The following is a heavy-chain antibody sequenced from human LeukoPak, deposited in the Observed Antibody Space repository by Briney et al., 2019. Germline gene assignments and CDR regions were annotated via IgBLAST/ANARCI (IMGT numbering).Heavy chain of an antibody. CDR1: GFTVSSNY. CDR2: IYSGGST. J-gene: IGHJ3*02. D-gene: IGHD3/OR15-3a*01. CDR3: ARYGLGAHAFDI. V-gene: IGHV3-66*01. Sequence: PGGSLRLSCAASGFTVSSNYMNWVRQAPGKGLEWVSVIYSGGSTYYADSVKGRFTISRDNSKDTLYLQMNSLRAEDTAVYYCARYGLGAHAFDIWGQGTMVTVSS.